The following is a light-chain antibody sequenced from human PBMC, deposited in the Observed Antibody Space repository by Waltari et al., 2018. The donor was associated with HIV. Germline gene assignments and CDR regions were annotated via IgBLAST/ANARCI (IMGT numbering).Light chain of an antibody. CDR3: QVWDSSTGV. Sequence: SYDLTQPLSVSVALGQTARITCGGNDIGSKNVHWYHQRPGQPPLLVIYRDPSRPSGIPERFSGSNSGNAAILTVTRVQAEDEGDYYCQVWDSSTGVFGGGTNLTVL. CDR2: RDP. V-gene: IGLV3-9*01. CDR1: DIGSKN. J-gene: IGLJ3*02.